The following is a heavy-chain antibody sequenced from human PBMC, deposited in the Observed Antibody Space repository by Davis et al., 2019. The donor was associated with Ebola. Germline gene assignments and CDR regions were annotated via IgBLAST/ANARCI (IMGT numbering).Heavy chain of an antibody. Sequence: GESLKISCKGSGYSFTSYWIGWVRQMPGKGLEWMGIIYPGDSYTRYSPSFQGQVTISADKSISTAYLQWSSLKASDTAIYYCARQGAVAGTGVDFWGQGTLVTVSS. V-gene: IGHV5-51*01. J-gene: IGHJ4*02. CDR3: ARQGAVAGTGVDF. D-gene: IGHD6-19*01. CDR1: GYSFTSYW. CDR2: IYPGDSYT.